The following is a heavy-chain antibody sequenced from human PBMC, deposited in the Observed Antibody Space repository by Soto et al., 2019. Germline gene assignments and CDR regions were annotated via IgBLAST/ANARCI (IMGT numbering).Heavy chain of an antibody. CDR1: GGYISSSSYY. V-gene: IGHV4-39*01. CDR2: IYYSGST. J-gene: IGHJ4*02. CDR3: ASQVVHKFDY. D-gene: IGHD6-6*01. Sequence: SETLSLTCTDSGGYISSSSYYWGWIRQPPGKGLEWIGSIYYSGSTYYNPSLKSRVTISVDTSKNQFSLKLSSVTAADTAVYYCASQVVHKFDYWGQGTLVTVSS.